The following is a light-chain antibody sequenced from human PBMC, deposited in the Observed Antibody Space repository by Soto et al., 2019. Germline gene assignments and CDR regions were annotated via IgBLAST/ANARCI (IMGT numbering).Light chain of an antibody. Sequence: EMVFTQSPGTVSLSPGERATLSCRASQSVSSSYLAWYQQKPGQAPRLLIYGASSRATGIPDRFSGSGSGTDFTLTISRLEPEDFAVYYCQQYGSSPQTFGQGTKVEIK. J-gene: IGKJ1*01. CDR2: GAS. CDR3: QQYGSSPQT. V-gene: IGKV3-20*01. CDR1: QSVSSSY.